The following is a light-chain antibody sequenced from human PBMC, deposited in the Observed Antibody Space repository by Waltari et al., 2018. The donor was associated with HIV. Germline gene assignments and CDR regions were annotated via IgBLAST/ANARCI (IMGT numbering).Light chain of an antibody. V-gene: IGKV4-1*01. Sequence: DVVMTQSPDALVGSLGERVTINCKSSQSILSNSNKKNYLAWYQQRPGQPPKLLVYWASTRESGVPARFSGSGSGTDFTLTTSNLQAEDAAIYYCQQYYRTPPAFGQGTKVEI. CDR2: WAS. CDR3: QQYYRTPPA. J-gene: IGKJ1*01. CDR1: QSILSNSNKKNY.